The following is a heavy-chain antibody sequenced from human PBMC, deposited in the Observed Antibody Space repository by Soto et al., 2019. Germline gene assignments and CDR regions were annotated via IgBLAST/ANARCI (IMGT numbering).Heavy chain of an antibody. V-gene: IGHV1-69*12. J-gene: IGHJ6*01. D-gene: IGHD3-10*01. CDR1: GGTFSNYA. CDR3: ARDLLGFGYTYGDV. Sequence: QVQLVQSGAEVKKPGSSVKVSCKASGGTFSNYALISWVRQAPGQGLEWMGGIIPIDATVNYAQKFQGRITITADESTTTAYMDLGSLRSEHTAVYYCARDLLGFGYTYGDVWGQGTTVTVSS. CDR2: IIPIDATV.